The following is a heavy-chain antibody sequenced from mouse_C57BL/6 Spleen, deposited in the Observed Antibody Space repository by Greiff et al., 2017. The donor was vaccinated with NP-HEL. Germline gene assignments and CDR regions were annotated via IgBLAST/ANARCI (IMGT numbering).Heavy chain of an antibody. Sequence: QVQLQQPGAELVMPGASVKLSCKASGYTFTSYWMHWVKQRPGQGLEWIGEIDPSDSYTNYNQKFKGKSTLTVDKSSSTAYVQLSSLTSEDSAVYYCAGGGYYYGSSYWYFDVWGTGTTVTVSS. CDR3: AGGGYYYGSSYWYFDV. CDR2: IDPSDSYT. V-gene: IGHV1-69*01. J-gene: IGHJ1*03. CDR1: GYTFTSYW. D-gene: IGHD1-1*01.